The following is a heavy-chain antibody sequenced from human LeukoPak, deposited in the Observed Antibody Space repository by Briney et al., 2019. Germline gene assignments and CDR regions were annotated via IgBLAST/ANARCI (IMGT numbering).Heavy chain of an antibody. J-gene: IGHJ5*02. CDR1: GFTVSSNY. D-gene: IGHD1-26*01. CDR3: AKDMELAS. Sequence: GGSLRLSCVASGFTVSSNYMTWVRQAPGKGLEWVSVISSSGANAYYADSVKGRFTISRDNSKNTLYLQVNNLRGEDTAEYYCAKDMELASWGQGTLDTVSS. CDR2: ISSSGANA. V-gene: IGHV3-23*01.